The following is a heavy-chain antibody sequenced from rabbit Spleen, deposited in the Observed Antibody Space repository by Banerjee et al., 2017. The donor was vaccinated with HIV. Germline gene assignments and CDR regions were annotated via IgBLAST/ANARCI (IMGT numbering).Heavy chain of an antibody. CDR1: GVSLNDKDV. CDR2: IYAGGSGRT. J-gene: IGHJ6*01. V-gene: IGHV1S45*01. D-gene: IGHD6-1*01. CDR3: ARGIAYGYAGDSYPPYGSDL. Sequence: QEQLVESGGGLVKPEGSLTLTRKASGVSLNDKDVMCWVRQAPGKGLEWIACIYAGGSGRTYYASWAKGRFTISKTSSPTVTLQMTSLTAADTATYFCARGIAYGYAGDSYPPYGSDLWGQGTLVTV.